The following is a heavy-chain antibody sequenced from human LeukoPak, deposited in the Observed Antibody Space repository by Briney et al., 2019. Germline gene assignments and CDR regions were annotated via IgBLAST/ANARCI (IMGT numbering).Heavy chain of an antibody. CDR1: GFTFSSYA. Sequence: GGSLRLSCAASGFTFSSYAMSWVRQAPGKGLEWVSAISGSGGSTYYADSVKGRFTISRDNAKNTLYLQMDSLRAEDTAVYYCAKAPGSYYFDYWGQGTLVTVSS. J-gene: IGHJ4*02. V-gene: IGHV3-23*01. CDR3: AKAPGSYYFDY. D-gene: IGHD3-10*01. CDR2: ISGSGGST.